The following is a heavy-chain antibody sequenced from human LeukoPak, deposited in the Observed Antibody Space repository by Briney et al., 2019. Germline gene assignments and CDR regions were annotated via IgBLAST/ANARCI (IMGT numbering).Heavy chain of an antibody. CDR2: ISYDGSNK. V-gene: IGHV3-30*04. J-gene: IGHJ4*02. D-gene: IGHD2-15*01. Sequence: GGSLRLSCAASGFTFSSYAMHWVRQAPGKGLEWVAVISYDGSNKYYADSVKGRSTISRDNSKNTLYLQMNSLRAEDTAVYYCARDLGYCSGGSCYETYYFDYWGQGTLVTVSS. CDR3: ARDLGYCSGGSCYETYYFDY. CDR1: GFTFSSYA.